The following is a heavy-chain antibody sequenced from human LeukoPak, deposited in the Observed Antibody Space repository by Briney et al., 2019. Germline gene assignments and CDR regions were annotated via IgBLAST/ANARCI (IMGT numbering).Heavy chain of an antibody. CDR2: ISSTSSYI. CDR3: AELGITMIGGV. D-gene: IGHD3-10*02. Sequence: GGSLRLSCAASGFSFSTYSMNWVRQAPGKGLEWVSSISSTSSYIYYADSLKGRFTISRDNAKNSMYLQMNSLRAEDTAVYYCAELGITMIGGVWGKGTTVTISS. CDR1: GFSFSTYS. J-gene: IGHJ6*04. V-gene: IGHV3-21*01.